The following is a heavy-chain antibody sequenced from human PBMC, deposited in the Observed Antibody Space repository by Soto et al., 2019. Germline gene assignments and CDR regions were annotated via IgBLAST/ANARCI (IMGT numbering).Heavy chain of an antibody. V-gene: IGHV3-23*01. CDR1: GFTFSSYA. CDR2: ISGSGTGT. Sequence: SLRLSCAASGFTFSSYAMRWVRQAPGKGLEWVSAISGSGTGTYYADFVKGRFTISRDNSKNTLYLQMNSLRVEDTAVYYCAKAYFDSSVAWFENWGQGTLVTVSA. CDR3: AKAYFDSSVAWFEN. J-gene: IGHJ4*02. D-gene: IGHD3-22*01.